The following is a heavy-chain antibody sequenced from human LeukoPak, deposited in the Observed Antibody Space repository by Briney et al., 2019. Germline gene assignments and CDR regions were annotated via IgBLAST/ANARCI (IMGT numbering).Heavy chain of an antibody. CDR1: GGTFSSYT. D-gene: IGHD3-3*01. Sequence: SVKVSCKASGGTFSSYTISWVRQAPGQGLEWMGRIIPILGIANYAQKFQGRVTITADKSTSTAYMELRSLRSEDTAVYYCARAIFGVVIKDENAFDIWGQGTMVTVSS. V-gene: IGHV1-69*02. CDR3: ARAIFGVVIKDENAFDI. CDR2: IIPILGIA. J-gene: IGHJ3*02.